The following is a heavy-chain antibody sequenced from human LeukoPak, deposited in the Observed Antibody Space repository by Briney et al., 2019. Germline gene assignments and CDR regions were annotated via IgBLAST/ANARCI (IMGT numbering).Heavy chain of an antibody. Sequence: SETLSLTCTVSGGSISSYYWSWIRQPAGKGLEWIGRIYTSGSTHYNPSLKSRVTISVDTSKNQFSLKLSSVTAADTAVYYCARINYYDSSGYFGYFDYWGQGTLVTVSS. CDR2: IYTSGST. CDR1: GGSISSYY. V-gene: IGHV4-4*07. J-gene: IGHJ4*02. D-gene: IGHD3-22*01. CDR3: ARINYYDSSGYFGYFDY.